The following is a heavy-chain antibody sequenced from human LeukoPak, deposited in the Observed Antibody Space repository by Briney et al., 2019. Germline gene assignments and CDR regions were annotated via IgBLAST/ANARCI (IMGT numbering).Heavy chain of an antibody. CDR3: ASDLRSSGWYGPGG. V-gene: IGHV3-48*02. J-gene: IGHJ4*02. CDR1: GFTFSSYA. CDR2: ISSSSSTI. Sequence: GGSLRLSCAASGFTFSSYAMSWVRQAPGKGLEWVSSISSSSSTIYYADSVKGRFTISRDNAKNSLYLQMNSLRDEDTAVYYCASDLRSSGWYGPGGWGQGTLVTVSS. D-gene: IGHD6-19*01.